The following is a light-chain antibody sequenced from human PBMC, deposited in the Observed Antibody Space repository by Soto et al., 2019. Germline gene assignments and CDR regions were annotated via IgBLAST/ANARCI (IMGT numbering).Light chain of an antibody. CDR1: SSNIGSND. Sequence: QSVLTQPPSVSAAPGQKVTISCSGNSSNIGSNDVSWYQQLPGKAPKLLIDENSQRPSGIPDRFSGSKSGTSATLGITGLPTGDEADYYCGKWDSSLIALFGTGTKLTVL. V-gene: IGLV1-51*02. CDR2: ENS. CDR3: GKWDSSLIAL. J-gene: IGLJ1*01.